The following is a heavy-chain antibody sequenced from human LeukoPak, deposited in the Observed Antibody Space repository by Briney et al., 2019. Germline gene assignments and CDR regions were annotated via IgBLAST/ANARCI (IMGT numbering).Heavy chain of an antibody. CDR2: IIPIFGTA. J-gene: IGHJ4*02. Sequence: ASVKVSCKASGGTFSSYAISWVRQAPGQGLEWMGGIIPIFGTANYAQKFQGRVTITTDESTSTAYMELSSLRSEDTAVYYCARGLYSSSWVFDYWGQGTLVTVSS. V-gene: IGHV1-69*05. CDR3: ARGLYSSSWVFDY. D-gene: IGHD6-13*01. CDR1: GGTFSSYA.